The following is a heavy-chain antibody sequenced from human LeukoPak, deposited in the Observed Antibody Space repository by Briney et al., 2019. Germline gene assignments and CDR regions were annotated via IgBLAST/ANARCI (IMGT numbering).Heavy chain of an antibody. D-gene: IGHD3-22*01. CDR3: ASYYDSSGYYVAEYFQH. V-gene: IGHV4-30-4*08. Sequence: PSQTLSLTCTVSGGSISSGDYYWSWIRQPPGKGLEWIGYIYYRGSTYYNSSLKSRVTISVDTSKNQFSLKLSSVTAADTAVYYCASYYDSSGYYVAEYFQHWGQGTLVTVSS. CDR2: IYYRGST. CDR1: GGSISSGDYY. J-gene: IGHJ1*01.